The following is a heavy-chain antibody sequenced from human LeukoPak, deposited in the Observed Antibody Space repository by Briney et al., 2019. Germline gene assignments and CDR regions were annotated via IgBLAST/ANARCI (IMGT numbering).Heavy chain of an antibody. D-gene: IGHD3-22*01. V-gene: IGHV4-34*01. CDR2: INHSGST. J-gene: IGHJ4*02. CDR3: ASWWRTYYYDSSGYRN. Sequence: SETLSLTCAVYGGSFSGYYWSWIRQPPGKGLEWIGEINHSGSTNYNPSLKSRVTISVDTSKNQFSLKLSSVTAADTAVYYCASWWRTYYYDSSGYRNWGQGTLVTVSS. CDR1: GGSFSGYY.